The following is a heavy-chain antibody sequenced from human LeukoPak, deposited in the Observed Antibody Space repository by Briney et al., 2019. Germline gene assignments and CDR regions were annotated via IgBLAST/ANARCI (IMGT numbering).Heavy chain of an antibody. J-gene: IGHJ4*02. V-gene: IGHV3-23*01. D-gene: IGHD2-8*01. Sequence: GGSLRLSFAGSGFTFSSYAMSWVRQAPGKGLEWVSAISDTGATTYDADSVKGRFTISRDNSRSTLYLQMNSLGAEDTALYYCAKDTSIGRYCTNGVCCPFDYWGQGTLVTVSS. CDR1: GFTFSSYA. CDR2: ISDTGATT. CDR3: AKDTSIGRYCTNGVCCPFDY.